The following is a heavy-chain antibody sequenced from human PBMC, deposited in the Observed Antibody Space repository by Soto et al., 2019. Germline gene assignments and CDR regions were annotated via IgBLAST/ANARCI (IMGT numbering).Heavy chain of an antibody. CDR1: GFSLSNARMG. V-gene: IGHV2-26*01. J-gene: IGHJ4*02. Sequence: KESGPVLVNPTETLTLTCTVSGFSLSNARMGVSWIRQPPGKALEWLAHIFSSDEKSYNTSLKSRLTISKDTSKSQVVLTMTNMDPVDTATYYCARNQRDSGSYYFDYWGQGTLVTVSS. D-gene: IGHD3-10*01. CDR2: IFSSDEK. CDR3: ARNQRDSGSYYFDY.